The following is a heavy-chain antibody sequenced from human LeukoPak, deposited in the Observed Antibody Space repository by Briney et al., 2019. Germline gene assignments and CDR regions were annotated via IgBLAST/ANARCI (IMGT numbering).Heavy chain of an antibody. J-gene: IGHJ6*02. CDR3: AKDSTDLLWFGELSIGGMDV. D-gene: IGHD3-10*01. V-gene: IGHV3-23*01. Sequence: PGGSLRLSCGTSGFTLRSYAMSWVRQAPGKGLDWVSGISGTGGSTYYADSVKGRFTVSRDNSKNTLYLQMNSLRVEDTAVYYCAKDSTDLLWFGELSIGGMDVWGQGTTVTVSS. CDR2: ISGTGGST. CDR1: GFTLRSYA.